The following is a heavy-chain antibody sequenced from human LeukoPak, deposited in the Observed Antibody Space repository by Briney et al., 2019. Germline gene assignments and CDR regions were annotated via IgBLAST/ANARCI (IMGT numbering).Heavy chain of an antibody. V-gene: IGHV3-23*01. CDR2: IGGRDGST. Sequence: GGSLRLSCAASGFTFSAYTMSWVRQAPGKGLEWVSAIGGRDGSTYYADSVKGRFTISRDNSKNTLYVQMNSLRAEDTAVYYCAKGHYYGSGSLDYWGQGTLVTVSS. CDR3: AKGHYYGSGSLDY. J-gene: IGHJ4*02. CDR1: GFTFSAYT. D-gene: IGHD3-10*01.